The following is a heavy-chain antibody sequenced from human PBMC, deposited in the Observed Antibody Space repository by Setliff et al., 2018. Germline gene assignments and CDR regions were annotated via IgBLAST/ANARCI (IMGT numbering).Heavy chain of an antibody. J-gene: IGHJ5*02. CDR3: ARLRAPGSHGLDP. D-gene: IGHD3-10*01. CDR2: ISGSGGYT. Sequence: GGSLRLSCAASGFTFSSYAMSWVRQAPGEGLEWVSAISGSGGYTYYADSVKGRFTISRDNSKTSLYLQMNSLRADDTAVYYCARLRAPGSHGLDPWGQGTLVTVSS. V-gene: IGHV3-23*01. CDR1: GFTFSSYA.